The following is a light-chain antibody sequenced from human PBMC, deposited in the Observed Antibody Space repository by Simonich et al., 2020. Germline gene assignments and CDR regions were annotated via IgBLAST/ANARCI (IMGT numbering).Light chain of an antibody. Sequence: DIVMTQSPLSLPVTPGEPASISCRSSQSLLQSTGYNYFDWYMQKPGQSPQLLIYLGSNRASGVPDRFSGSGSGTDFTLKISRVEAEDVGVYYCMQALQTPITFGQGTRLEIK. CDR3: MQALQTPIT. V-gene: IGKV2-28*01. CDR1: QSLLQSTGYNY. CDR2: LGS. J-gene: IGKJ5*01.